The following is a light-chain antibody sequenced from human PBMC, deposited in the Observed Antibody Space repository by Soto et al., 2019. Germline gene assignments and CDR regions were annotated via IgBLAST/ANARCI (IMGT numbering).Light chain of an antibody. CDR3: QTYNSARVT. J-gene: IGKJ4*01. CDR1: QGISNS. V-gene: IGKV1-27*01. CDR2: AAS. Sequence: DIQMTQSPSSLSASVGDRVTIICRASQGISNSLAWYQQNAGKSPKLLIYAASNLQSGVPSRFSGSGSGTDFSLTISSLQPEDVATYYCQTYNSARVTFGGGTKVEIK.